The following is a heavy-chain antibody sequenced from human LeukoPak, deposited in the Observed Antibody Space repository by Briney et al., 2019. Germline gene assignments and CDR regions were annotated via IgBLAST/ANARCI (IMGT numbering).Heavy chain of an antibody. D-gene: IGHD6-19*01. CDR2: ISGSGGST. J-gene: IGHJ4*02. CDR3: ARDSSGWYRVSVY. V-gene: IGHV3-23*01. Sequence: GGSLRLSCAASGFTFSSYAMSWVRQAPGKGLEWVSAISGSGGSTYYADSVKGRFTISRDNSKNTVYLQMNSLRAEDTAVYYCARDSSGWYRVSVYWGQGTLVTVSS. CDR1: GFTFSSYA.